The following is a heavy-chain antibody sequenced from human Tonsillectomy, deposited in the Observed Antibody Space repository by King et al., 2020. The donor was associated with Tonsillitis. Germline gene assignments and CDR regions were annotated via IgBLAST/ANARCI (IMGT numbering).Heavy chain of an antibody. CDR2: INRDESRK. J-gene: IGHJ3*02. CDR3: ARDHTPTGDNSYYDVFNI. V-gene: IGHV3-7*03. CDR1: GFTFSAFW. Sequence: DVQLVESGGGLVQPGGSLRLSCVGSGFTFSAFWMTWVRQAPGKGLEWVANINRDESRKNYVDSVKGRFTISRDNAKNSLYLQMNSLRAEDTALYYCARDHTPTGDNSYYDVFNICGQGRTATVSS. D-gene: IGHD4-23*01.